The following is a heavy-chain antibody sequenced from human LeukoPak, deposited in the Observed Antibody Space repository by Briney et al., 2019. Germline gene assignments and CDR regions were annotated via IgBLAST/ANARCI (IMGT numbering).Heavy chain of an antibody. CDR3: ARDEITYSYGDFDY. Sequence: AAVKVSCKASGYTFTSYGISWVRQAPGQGLEWMGWISAYNGNTNYAQKLQGRVTMTTDTSTSTAYMELRSLRSDDTAVYYCARDEITYSYGDFDYWGQGTLVTVSS. CDR2: ISAYNGNT. CDR1: GYTFTSYG. D-gene: IGHD5-18*01. V-gene: IGHV1-18*01. J-gene: IGHJ4*02.